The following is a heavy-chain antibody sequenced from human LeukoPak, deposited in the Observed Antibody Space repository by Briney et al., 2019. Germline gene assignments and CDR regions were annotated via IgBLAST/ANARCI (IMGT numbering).Heavy chain of an antibody. CDR1: GFTVNTND. J-gene: IGHJ4*02. V-gene: IGHV3-53*01. CDR2: VFSGGNT. Sequence: GGSLRLSCAASGFTVNTNDMSWVRQAPGKGLEWVSVVFSGGNTYYADSVKGRFTISRDNSKNTLHLQMNSLRTEDTAVYYCARSEQWPGYFDYWGQGTLVTVSS. D-gene: IGHD6-19*01. CDR3: ARSEQWPGYFDY.